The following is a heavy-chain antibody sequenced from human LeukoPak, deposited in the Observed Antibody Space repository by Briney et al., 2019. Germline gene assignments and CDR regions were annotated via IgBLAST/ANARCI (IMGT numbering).Heavy chain of an antibody. Sequence: SETLSLTCTVSGGSIRSYYWSWIRQPPGKGLEWIGYIYYSGSTNYNPSLKSRVTISVDTSRNQFSLNVSSVTAADTAVYYCARVLPYSSGWGVDHWGQGTLVTVS. D-gene: IGHD6-19*01. CDR3: ARVLPYSSGWGVDH. V-gene: IGHV4-59*01. CDR1: GGSIRSYY. CDR2: IYYSGST. J-gene: IGHJ4*02.